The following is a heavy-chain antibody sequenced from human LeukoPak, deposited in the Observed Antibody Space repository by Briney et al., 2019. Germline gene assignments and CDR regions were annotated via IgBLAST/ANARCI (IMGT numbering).Heavy chain of an antibody. CDR3: AKEPLTRGNFDL. J-gene: IGHJ2*01. CDR1: GFTFSSYA. V-gene: IGHV3-30*02. Sequence: GGSLRLSCAASGFTFSSYAMHWVRQAPGKGLEWVAFIRYDGSDKYYADSVKGRFTISRDNSKNTLYLQMNSLRAEDTAVYYCAKEPLTRGNFDLWGRGTLATVSS. CDR2: IRYDGSDK.